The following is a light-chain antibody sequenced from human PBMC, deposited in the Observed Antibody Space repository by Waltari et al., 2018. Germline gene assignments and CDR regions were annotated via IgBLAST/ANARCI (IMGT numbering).Light chain of an antibody. CDR2: GAS. V-gene: IGKV3-20*01. CDR1: QSVSSSY. CDR3: QQYGSSP. J-gene: IGKJ2*01. Sequence: EIVFTQSPGTLSLSPGERATLSCRASQSVSSSYLAWYQQKPGQAPRLLIYGASSRATGIPDRFSGSGSGTDFTLTISRLEPEDFAVYYCQQYGSSPLGQGTKLEIK.